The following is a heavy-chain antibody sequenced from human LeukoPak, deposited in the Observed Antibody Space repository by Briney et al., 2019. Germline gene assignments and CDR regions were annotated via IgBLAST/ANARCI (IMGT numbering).Heavy chain of an antibody. J-gene: IGHJ4*02. CDR3: ARDQVVGATAGTFDY. CDR1: GYTFPSFG. V-gene: IGHV1-18*01. Sequence: ASVKVSCKASGYTFPSFGIIWVRQAPGQGLEWMGWISAYNGHTNYAQNLQGRVTMTTDTSTSTAYMELTSLRSDDTAVYFCARDQVVGATAGTFDYWGQGTLVTVSS. CDR2: ISAYNGHT. D-gene: IGHD1-26*01.